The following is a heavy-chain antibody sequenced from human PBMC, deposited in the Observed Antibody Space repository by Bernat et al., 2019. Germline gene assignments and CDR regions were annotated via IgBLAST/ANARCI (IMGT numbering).Heavy chain of an antibody. J-gene: IGHJ6*02. CDR3: ARGTPGIRYFDWLPYYYYGMDV. D-gene: IGHD3-9*01. CDR2: ISAYNGNT. Sequence: QVQLVQSGAEVKKPGASVKVSCKASGYTFTSYGISWVRQAPGQGLEWMGWISAYNGNTNYAQKLQGRVTMTTDTSTSTAYMELRSLRSDDTAVYYCARGTPGIRYFDWLPYYYYGMDVWGQGTTVTVSS. CDR1: GYTFTSYG. V-gene: IGHV1-18*01.